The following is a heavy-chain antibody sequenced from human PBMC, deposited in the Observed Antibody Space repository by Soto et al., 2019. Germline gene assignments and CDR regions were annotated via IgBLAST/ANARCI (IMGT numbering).Heavy chain of an antibody. CDR3: ARELLELRYFDWLFSNWFDP. Sequence: QVQLQESGPGLVKPSQTLSLTCTVSGGSISSGGYYWSWIRQHPGKGLEWIGYIYYSGSTYYNPSLKSRVTISVDTSKNQFSLKLSSVTAADTAVFYCARELLELRYFDWLFSNWFDPWGQGTLVTVSS. V-gene: IGHV4-31*03. J-gene: IGHJ5*02. D-gene: IGHD3-9*01. CDR1: GGSISSGGYY. CDR2: IYYSGST.